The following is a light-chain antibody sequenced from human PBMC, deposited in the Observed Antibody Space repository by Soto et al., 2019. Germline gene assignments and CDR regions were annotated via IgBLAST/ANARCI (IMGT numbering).Light chain of an antibody. Sequence: QSVLPQPPSVSGAPGQRVTISCTGSSSNIGAGYDVHWYRHLPGTAPKLLIYGNSNRPSGVPDRFSGSKSGTSASLAITGLQAEDEADYYCQSYDSSLSVLYVFGTGTKVTVL. CDR2: GNS. CDR1: SSNIGAGYD. J-gene: IGLJ1*01. CDR3: QSYDSSLSVLYV. V-gene: IGLV1-40*01.